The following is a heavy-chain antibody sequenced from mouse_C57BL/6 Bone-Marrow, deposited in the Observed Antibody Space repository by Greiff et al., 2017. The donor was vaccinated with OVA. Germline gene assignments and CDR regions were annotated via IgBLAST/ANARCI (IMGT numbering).Heavy chain of an antibody. Sequence: VHVKQSGPELVKPGASVKISCKASGYSFTDYNMNWVKQSNGKSLEWIGVINPNYGTTSYNQKFKGKATLTVDQSSSTAYMQLNSLTSEDSAVYYCAFCYGSSYRYFDVWGTGTTVTVSS. V-gene: IGHV1-39*01. D-gene: IGHD1-1*01. CDR3: AFCYGSSYRYFDV. CDR2: INPNYGTT. CDR1: GYSFTDYN. J-gene: IGHJ1*03.